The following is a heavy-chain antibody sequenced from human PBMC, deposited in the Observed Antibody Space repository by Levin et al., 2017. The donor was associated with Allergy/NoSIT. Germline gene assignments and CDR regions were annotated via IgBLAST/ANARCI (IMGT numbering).Heavy chain of an antibody. CDR2: IYYSGST. V-gene: IGHV4-39*01. CDR1: GGSISSSSYY. Sequence: KASETLSLTCTVSGGSISSSSYYWGWIRQPPGKGLEWIGSIYYSGSTYYNPSLKSRVTISVDTSKNQFSLKLSSVTAADTAVYYCARVYGDYTDFGRGYYYYYYMDVWGKGTTVTVSS. CDR3: ARVYGDYTDFGRGYYYYYYMDV. D-gene: IGHD4-17*01. J-gene: IGHJ6*03.